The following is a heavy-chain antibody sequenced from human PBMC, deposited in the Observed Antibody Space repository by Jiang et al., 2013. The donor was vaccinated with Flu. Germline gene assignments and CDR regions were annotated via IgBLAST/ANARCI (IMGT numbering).Heavy chain of an antibody. CDR2: INAGDDNT. D-gene: IGHD3-10*01. Sequence: SGAEVKKPGASVKVSCKASGYTFTSFAMHWVRQAPGQRLEWMGWINAGDDNTKYSQKFQGRVTITRDTSASTAYMELSSLRSEDTAVYYCARIKYSYGLGSYYPNFDFWGQGTLVTVSS. CDR1: GYTFTSFA. V-gene: IGHV1-3*01. J-gene: IGHJ4*02. CDR3: ARIKYSYGLGSYYPNFDF.